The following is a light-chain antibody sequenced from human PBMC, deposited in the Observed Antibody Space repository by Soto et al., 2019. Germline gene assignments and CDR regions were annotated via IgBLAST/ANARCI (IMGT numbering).Light chain of an antibody. J-gene: IGKJ4*01. Sequence: EIVLTQSPGTLSLSPRERSTLSCRASQSVSNNYLAWYQQKPGQAPRLLIYGASSRATGIPDRFSGSGSGTDFTLTISRLEPEDFAVYYCQQYGSSPLLTFGGGTKVDI. V-gene: IGKV3-20*01. CDR2: GAS. CDR1: QSVSNNY. CDR3: QQYGSSPLLT.